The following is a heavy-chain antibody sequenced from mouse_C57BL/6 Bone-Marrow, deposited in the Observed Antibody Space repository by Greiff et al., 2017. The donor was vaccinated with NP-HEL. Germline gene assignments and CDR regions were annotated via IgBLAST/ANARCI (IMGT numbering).Heavy chain of an antibody. CDR3: ARDQLGRRAMDY. CDR2: INYDGSST. CDR1: GFTFSDYY. D-gene: IGHD4-1*02. V-gene: IGHV5-16*01. Sequence: EVQLQQSEGGLVQPGSSMKLSCTASGFTFSDYYMAWVRQVPEKGLEWVANINYDGSSTYYLDSLKSRFIISRDNAKNILYLQMSSLKSEDTATYYCARDQLGRRAMDYWGQGTSVTVSS. J-gene: IGHJ4*01.